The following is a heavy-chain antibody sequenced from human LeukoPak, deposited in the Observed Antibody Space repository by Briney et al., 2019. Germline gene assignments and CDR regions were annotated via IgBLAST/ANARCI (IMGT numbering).Heavy chain of an antibody. D-gene: IGHD5-12*01. J-gene: IGHJ4*02. CDR1: GGSISSYY. CDR3: ARRAGGYSGYEHN. Sequence: PSETLSLTCTVSGGSISSYYWSWVRQAPGKGLEWVSVIYSGGSTYYADSVKGRFTISRDNSKNTLYLQMNSLRAEDTAVYYCARRAGGYSGYEHNWGQGALVTVSS. V-gene: IGHV3-53*01. CDR2: IYSGGST.